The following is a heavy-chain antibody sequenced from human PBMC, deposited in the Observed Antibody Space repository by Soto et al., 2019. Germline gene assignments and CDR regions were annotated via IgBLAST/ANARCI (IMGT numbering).Heavy chain of an antibody. CDR3: ARGDSVDYLAITDH. D-gene: IGHD4-17*01. V-gene: IGHV1-2*02. Sequence: QVQLVQSGAGVKKPGASVKVSCKASGYTFTGYYMHWVRQAPGHGPEWMGWINPNSGDTNYAQKFQGRGNMTRDTSISTAYMELSMLKSDDTAVYSCARGDSVDYLAITDHWGQGTLVTVSS. J-gene: IGHJ4*02. CDR2: INPNSGDT. CDR1: GYTFTGYY.